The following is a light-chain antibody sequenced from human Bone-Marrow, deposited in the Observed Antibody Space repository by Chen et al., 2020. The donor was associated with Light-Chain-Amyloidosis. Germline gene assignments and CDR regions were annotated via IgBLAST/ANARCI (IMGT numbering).Light chain of an antibody. J-gene: IGKJ4*01. Sequence: EIVLTQSPGTLSLSPGEGANLSCSASQTISSNYLTWYQQKFGQAPRLLIYGSSSRATGIPDRFTGSGSGTDLTLTINRLETEDMAMYYCQQYGTSPLTFGGGTRVGIK. CDR2: GSS. V-gene: IGKV3-20*01. CDR3: QQYGTSPLT. CDR1: QTISSNY.